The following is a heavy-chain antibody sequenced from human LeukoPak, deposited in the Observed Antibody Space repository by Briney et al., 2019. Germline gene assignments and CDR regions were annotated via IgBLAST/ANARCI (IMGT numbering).Heavy chain of an antibody. CDR3: ARGRIYDSSGYYYLYFDY. CDR2: IYYGGST. J-gene: IGHJ4*02. CDR1: GGSISSYY. D-gene: IGHD3-22*01. Sequence: PSETLSLSCTVSGGSISSYYWSWIRQPPGKGLEWIGYIYYGGSTNYNPSLKRRVTTSVDTSKKQFSLKLSSVTAADTAVYYCARGRIYDSSGYYYLYFDYWGQGTLVTVSS. V-gene: IGHV4-59*01.